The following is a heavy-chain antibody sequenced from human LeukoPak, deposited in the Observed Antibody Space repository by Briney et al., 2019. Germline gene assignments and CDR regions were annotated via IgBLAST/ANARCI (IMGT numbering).Heavy chain of an antibody. V-gene: IGHV3-7*01. Sequence: GGSLRLSCAVSGFTFSNYWMSWVRQAPGKGLEWVANIKQDGSEKYYVDSVKGRFTISRDNAKNTLYLQMNSLRAEDTAVYYCARVEGSSWYDYYYYYYMDVWGKGTTVTVSS. CDR1: GFTFSNYW. CDR2: IKQDGSEK. CDR3: ARVEGSSWYDYYYYYYMDV. D-gene: IGHD6-13*01. J-gene: IGHJ6*03.